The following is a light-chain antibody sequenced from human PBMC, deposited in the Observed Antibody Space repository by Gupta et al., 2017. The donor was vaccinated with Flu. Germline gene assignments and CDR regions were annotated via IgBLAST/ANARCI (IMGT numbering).Light chain of an antibody. CDR1: RDISIY. Sequence: DIQMTQSPPSLSASVGDRVTITCQASRDISIYLSWYQQKTGRAPKLLIYDASNLETGVPSRFSGSGSGTDFTFIISSLQPEDIATYYCQQYDNPSITFGQGTRLDIK. V-gene: IGKV1-33*01. CDR3: QQYDNPSIT. J-gene: IGKJ5*01. CDR2: DAS.